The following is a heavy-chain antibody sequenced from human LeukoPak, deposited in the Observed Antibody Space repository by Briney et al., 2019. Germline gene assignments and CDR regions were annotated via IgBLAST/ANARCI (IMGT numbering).Heavy chain of an antibody. J-gene: IGHJ6*02. CDR2: INHSGST. V-gene: IGHV4-34*01. CDR1: GGSFSGYY. CDR3: ARETQGYCSGGSCRGMDV. Sequence: SETLSLTCAVYGGSFSGYYWSWIRQPPGKGLEWIGEINHSGSTNYNPSLKSRVTISVDTSKNQFSLKLSSVTAADTAVYYCARETQGYCSGGSCRGMDVWGQGTTVTVSS. D-gene: IGHD2-15*01.